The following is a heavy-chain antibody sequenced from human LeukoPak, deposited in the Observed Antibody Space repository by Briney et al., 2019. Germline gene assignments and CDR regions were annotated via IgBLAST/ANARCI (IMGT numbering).Heavy chain of an antibody. J-gene: IGHJ4*02. CDR3: ARLLDYGDYFDY. Sequence: SETLSLTCTVSGGSISSGDYYWAWIRQPPGKGLEWIGIINYRGNTNYNPSLKSRVTISVDTSKNQFSLKLSSVTAADTAVYYCARLLDYGDYFDYWGQGTLVTVSS. V-gene: IGHV4-39*01. CDR2: INYRGNT. D-gene: IGHD4-17*01. CDR1: GGSISSGDYY.